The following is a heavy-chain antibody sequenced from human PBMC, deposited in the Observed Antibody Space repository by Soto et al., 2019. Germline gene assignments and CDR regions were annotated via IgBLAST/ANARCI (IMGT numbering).Heavy chain of an antibody. CDR3: ARGQGAAIGDYYYHGMDV. D-gene: IGHD2-2*02. J-gene: IGHJ6*02. CDR2: IRCRANNFAT. CDR1: GFIFSGSA. V-gene: IGHV3-73*02. Sequence: EVQLVESGGGLVQPGGSLKLSCAASGFIFSGSAIHWVRQASGKGLEWVGRIRCRANNFATSSAASVKGRFTFSRDDSKNTAYLQMNTLKPEDTAVYYCARGQGAAIGDYYYHGMDVWGQGTTVTVSS.